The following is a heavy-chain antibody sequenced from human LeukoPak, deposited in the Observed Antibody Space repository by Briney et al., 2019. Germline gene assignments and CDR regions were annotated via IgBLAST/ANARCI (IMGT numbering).Heavy chain of an antibody. Sequence: HPGRSLRLSWAASGFTFSSYGMSWVRQAPGKGREWVSAISGSGGSTYYADSVKGRFTISRDNSRNTLYLQMNSLRAGDTAVYYCAKSFRSTSLDYWGQGTLVTVSS. V-gene: IGHV3-23*01. CDR2: ISGSGGST. J-gene: IGHJ4*02. CDR3: AKSFRSTSLDY. CDR1: GFTFSSYG. D-gene: IGHD2-2*01.